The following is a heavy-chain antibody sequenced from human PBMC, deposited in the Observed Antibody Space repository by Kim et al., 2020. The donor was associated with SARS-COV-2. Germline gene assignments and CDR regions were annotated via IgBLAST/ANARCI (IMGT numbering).Heavy chain of an antibody. V-gene: IGHV3-23*01. D-gene: IGHD3-16*01. CDR2: VSGSADST. J-gene: IGHJ4*02. Sequence: GGSLRLSCAASGFTFSTYAMSWVRQAPGKGLEWVSVVSGSADSTYYEDSVKGRFTISRDNSKNTVYLQMNSLRVEDTAIYYCAKVTTYYGNADYWGQGTLVTVSS. CDR3: AKVTTYYGNADY. CDR1: GFTFSTYA.